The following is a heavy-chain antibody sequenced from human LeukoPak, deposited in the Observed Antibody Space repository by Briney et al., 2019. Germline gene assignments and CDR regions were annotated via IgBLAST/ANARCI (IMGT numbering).Heavy chain of an antibody. CDR2: IYSGGST. J-gene: IGHJ6*03. V-gene: IGHV3-66*01. D-gene: IGHD2-2*01. CDR1: GFTVSSNY. CDR3: ARSLVVVPAVRDYYYYYYMDV. Sequence: GGSLRLSCAASGFTVSSNYMSWVRQAPGKGLEWVSVIYSGGSTYYADSVKGRFTISRDNSKNTLYLQMNSLRAEDTAVYYCARSLVVVPAVRDYYYYYYMDVWGKGTTVTVSS.